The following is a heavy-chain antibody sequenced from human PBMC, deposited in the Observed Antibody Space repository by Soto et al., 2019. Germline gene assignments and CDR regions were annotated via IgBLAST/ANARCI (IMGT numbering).Heavy chain of an antibody. Sequence: GGSLRLSCGASGFTLSSYSMNWARQAPGQGLEWVSYISSSSSTIYYADSVKGRFTISRDNAKNSLYLQINSLRAEDTAVYYCATFRNRNYYDSSGYYLNNFFDYWGLGTLVTVSS. CDR2: ISSSSSTI. V-gene: IGHV3-48*04. CDR1: GFTLSSYS. J-gene: IGHJ4*02. D-gene: IGHD3-22*01. CDR3: ATFRNRNYYDSSGYYLNNFFDY.